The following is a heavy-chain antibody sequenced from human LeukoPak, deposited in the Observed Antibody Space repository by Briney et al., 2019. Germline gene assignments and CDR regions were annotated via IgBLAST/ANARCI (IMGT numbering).Heavy chain of an antibody. CDR1: GFTFSSYW. Sequence: PGGSLRLSCAASGFTFSSYWMSWVRQAPGKGLEWVADIKRDGSEKCYVDSVRGRFTISRDNAQNSLFLQMDSLRPEDTAIYYCAKDRLGYCTDGVCFPFDYWGQGTLVTVSS. J-gene: IGHJ4*02. D-gene: IGHD2-8*01. CDR3: AKDRLGYCTDGVCFPFDY. CDR2: IKRDGSEK. V-gene: IGHV3-7*04.